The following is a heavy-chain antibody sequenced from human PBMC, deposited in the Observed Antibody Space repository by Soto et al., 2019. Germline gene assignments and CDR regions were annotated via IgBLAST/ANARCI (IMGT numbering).Heavy chain of an antibody. CDR3: ARDGNSSSWYYYYYGMDV. V-gene: IGHV3-7*01. D-gene: IGHD6-13*01. Sequence: GGSLRLSCAASGFTFSSYWMSWVRQAPGKGLEWVANIKQDGSEKYYVASVKGRFTISRDNAKNSLYLQMNSLRAEDTAVYYCARDGNSSSWYYYYYGMDVWGQGTTVTVSS. CDR1: GFTFSSYW. J-gene: IGHJ6*02. CDR2: IKQDGSEK.